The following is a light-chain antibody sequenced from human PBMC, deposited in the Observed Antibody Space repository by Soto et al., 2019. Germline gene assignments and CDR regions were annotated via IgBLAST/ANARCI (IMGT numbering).Light chain of an antibody. J-gene: IGLJ1*01. CDR2: YDD. CDR3: AAWDDSLGYV. Sequence: QSVLTQPPSVSEAPRQRVTISCYGSSSNIGNNAVNWYQQLPGKAPKLLIYYDDLLPSGVSDRFSGSKSGTSASLAISGLQSEDEADYYCAAWDDSLGYVFGTGTKLTVL. CDR1: SSNIGNNA. V-gene: IGLV1-36*01.